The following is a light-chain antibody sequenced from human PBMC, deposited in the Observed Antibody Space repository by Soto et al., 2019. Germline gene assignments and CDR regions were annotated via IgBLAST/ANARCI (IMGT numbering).Light chain of an antibody. CDR1: SSDVGGYNY. J-gene: IGLJ2*01. Sequence: QSALTQPASVSGSPGQSITISCTGTSSDVGGYNYVSWYQQHPGKAPKLIIYEVSNRTTGVSNRFSGSKSGNTASLTISVLQAEDEADYFCSSYTDSTSLYVLFGGGTKLTVL. CDR2: EVS. V-gene: IGLV2-14*01. CDR3: SSYTDSTSLYVL.